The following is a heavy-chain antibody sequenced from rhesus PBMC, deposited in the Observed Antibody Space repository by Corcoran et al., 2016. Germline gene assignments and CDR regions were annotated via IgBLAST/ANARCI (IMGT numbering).Heavy chain of an antibody. CDR1: GGSISSSY. J-gene: IGHJ1*01. Sequence: QVQLQESGPGLVKPSETLSVTCAVSGGSISSSYWSWIRQAPGKWLAWIGYIYGSGSSTNYNPSLKSRVTLSVDTSKNQLSLKLSSVTTADTAVYYCAREGGFWGQGALVTVSS. CDR2: IYGSGSST. V-gene: IGHV4-169*02. CDR3: AREGGF. D-gene: IGHD1-44*02.